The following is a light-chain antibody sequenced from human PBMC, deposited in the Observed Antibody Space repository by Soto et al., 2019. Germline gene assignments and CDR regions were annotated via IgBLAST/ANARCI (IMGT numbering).Light chain of an antibody. CDR3: QQYNNWWT. J-gene: IGKJ1*01. Sequence: EIVMTQSPATLSVSPGERATLSCRASQSVSSNLAWYQQKPGQAPRLLIYGASTRATGIPARFSGGGSGTEFILTISSLQSEDFAVYYCQQYNNWWTFGQGTKVEIK. CDR1: QSVSSN. CDR2: GAS. V-gene: IGKV3-15*01.